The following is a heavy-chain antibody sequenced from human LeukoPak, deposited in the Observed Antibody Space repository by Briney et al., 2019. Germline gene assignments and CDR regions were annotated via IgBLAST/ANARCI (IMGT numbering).Heavy chain of an antibody. V-gene: IGHV3-21*01. CDR3: ARAEESSGYGGSWFDP. J-gene: IGHJ5*02. CDR1: GFTFSRYT. D-gene: IGHD3-22*01. Sequence: GGSLRLSCATSGFTFSRYTMTWVRQAPGKGLEWVSSISTGSSYIYYADSMKGRFTISRDNAKNSLYLEMNSLRVEDTAVYYCARAEESSGYGGSWFDPWGQGTLVTVSS. CDR2: ISTGSSYI.